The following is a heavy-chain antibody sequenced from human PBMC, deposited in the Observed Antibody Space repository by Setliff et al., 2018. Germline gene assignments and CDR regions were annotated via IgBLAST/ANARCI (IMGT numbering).Heavy chain of an antibody. CDR1: SGSIGSHY. CDR2: VFHTGST. CDR3: ARAPPSVPYGDYGPRQYFDL. Sequence: SETLSLTCSVSSGSIGSHYWNWMRQPPGKGLEWIGHVFHTGSTKYNPSLRSRVTISVDTSENYFSLRLTSVTAADTAVCYCARAPPSVPYGDYGPRQYFDLWGRGSLVTVSS. D-gene: IGHD4-17*01. J-gene: IGHJ2*01. V-gene: IGHV4-59*11.